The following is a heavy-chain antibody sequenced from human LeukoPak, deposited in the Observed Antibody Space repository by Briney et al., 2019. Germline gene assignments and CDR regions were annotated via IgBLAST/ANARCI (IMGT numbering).Heavy chain of an antibody. CDR2: INHSGST. V-gene: IGHV4-34*01. D-gene: IGHD5-12*01. Sequence: PSETLSLTCAVYGGSFSGYYWSWIRQPPGKGLEWIGEINHSGSTNYNPSLKSRVTISVDTSKNQFSLKLRSVTAADTAVYYCAGVRGYDNHYYYGMDVWGQGTTVTVSS. CDR3: AGVRGYDNHYYYGMDV. J-gene: IGHJ6*02. CDR1: GGSFSGYY.